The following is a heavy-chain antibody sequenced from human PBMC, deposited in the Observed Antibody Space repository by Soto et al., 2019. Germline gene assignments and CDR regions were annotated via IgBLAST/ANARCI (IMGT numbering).Heavy chain of an antibody. Sequence: DVQLLESGGGLVEPGGSLRLSCAVSGFSVTDSWMSWVRQAPGKGLAWVGRIKSKCVGGSSDYAAPVKGRFAISKNDYKNTLYLHQNSRQTEDTAVYYCTITTLDKPMFTSYYYFSMDVWGPGTTVSVSS. CDR2: IKSKCVGGSS. V-gene: IGHV3-15*07. CDR3: TITTLDKPMFTSYYYFSMDV. J-gene: IGHJ6*02. D-gene: IGHD5-18*01. CDR1: GFSVTDSW.